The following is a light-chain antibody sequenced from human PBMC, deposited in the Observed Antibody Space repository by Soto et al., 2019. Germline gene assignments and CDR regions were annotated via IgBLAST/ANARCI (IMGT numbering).Light chain of an antibody. CDR3: QQSYSTPPT. Sequence: DIQMTQSPSSLSASVGDRVTITCRASQSISSYLNWYQQKPGKAPKLLIYAASSLQSAVPSRFSGSGSGTDFTLTISSLQPEDFVTYYCQQSYSTPPTFGQGTKVEIK. V-gene: IGKV1-39*01. CDR1: QSISSY. J-gene: IGKJ1*01. CDR2: AAS.